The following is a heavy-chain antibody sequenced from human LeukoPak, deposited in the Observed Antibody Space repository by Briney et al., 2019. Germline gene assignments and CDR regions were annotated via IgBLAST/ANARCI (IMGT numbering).Heavy chain of an antibody. D-gene: IGHD3-22*01. CDR1: GYSFTNYW. CDR2: IYPGDSDT. CDR3: AGDSSGYYHFDY. J-gene: IGHJ4*02. Sequence: GESLKISCKGSGYSFTNYWIGWVRPMPGKGLEWMGIIYPGDSDTRYSPSFQGRITISADKSISTAYLQWSSLKASDTAMYYCAGDSSGYYHFDYWGQGTLVTVSS. V-gene: IGHV5-51*01.